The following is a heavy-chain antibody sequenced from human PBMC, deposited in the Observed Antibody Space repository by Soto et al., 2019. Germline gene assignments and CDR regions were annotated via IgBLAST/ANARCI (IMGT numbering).Heavy chain of an antibody. V-gene: IGHV1-18*01. D-gene: IGHD3-3*01. J-gene: IGHJ4*02. CDR1: GYTFTSYG. CDR3: ARASRHDVLRFLEWSL. CDR2: ISAYNGNT. Sequence: QVQLVQSGAEVKKPGASVKVSCKASGYTFTSYGISWVRQAPGQGLEWMGWISAYNGNTNYAQKLQGRVTMTTDTSTSTAYRELRSLRSDDTAVYYCARASRHDVLRFLEWSLWGQGTLVTVSS.